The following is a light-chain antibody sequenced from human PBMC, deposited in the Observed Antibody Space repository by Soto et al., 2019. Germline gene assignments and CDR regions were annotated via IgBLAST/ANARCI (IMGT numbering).Light chain of an antibody. V-gene: IGLV4-69*01. CDR3: QTWGTGPYVV. CDR2: LNSDGSH. CDR1: SGYSSYA. J-gene: IGLJ2*01. Sequence: QSVLTQSPSASASLGASVKLTCTLSSGYSSYAIAWHQQQPEKGPRYLMKLNSDGSHSKGDGIPDRFSGSSSGAERYLTISSLQSEDEADYYCQTWGTGPYVVFGGGTKLTVL.